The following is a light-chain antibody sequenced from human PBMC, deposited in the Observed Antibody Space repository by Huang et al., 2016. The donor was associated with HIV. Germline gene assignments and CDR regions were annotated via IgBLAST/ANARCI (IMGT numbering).Light chain of an antibody. V-gene: IGKV1-39*01. CDR3: QQSYTATWT. J-gene: IGKJ1*01. CDR1: QTVNNF. Sequence: DILLTQSPSSLSASVGDRVTITCRASQTVNNFLNWYQQRAGKAPELLIYSASSLQSGVQSRFSGSGSGTDFTLTISSLQPEDLATYFCQQSYTATWTFGQGTGVNI. CDR2: SAS.